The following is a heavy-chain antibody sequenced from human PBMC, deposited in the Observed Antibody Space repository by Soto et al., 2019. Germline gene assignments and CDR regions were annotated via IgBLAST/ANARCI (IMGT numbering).Heavy chain of an antibody. CDR3: AGYRAMVTDHPFDY. V-gene: IGHV4-31*03. CDR1: GASINSGDYY. J-gene: IGHJ4*02. D-gene: IGHD2-21*02. Sequence: QVQLQESGPGLVKPSQTLSLTCTVSGASINSGDYYWSWIRQHPGKGLEWIGYIHSRGSTYYQPFLKTRVSISLDTSNTQFSLKLTSWTAAGTAVYYGAGYRAMVTDHPFDYWGQGTLVTVSS. CDR2: IHSRGST.